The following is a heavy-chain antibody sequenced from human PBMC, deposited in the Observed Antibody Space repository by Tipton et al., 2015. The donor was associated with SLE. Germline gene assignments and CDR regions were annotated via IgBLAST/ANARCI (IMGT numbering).Heavy chain of an antibody. V-gene: IGHV4-61*09. CDR1: GGSISSGSYY. Sequence: TLSLTCTVSGGSISSGSYYWSWIRQPAGKGLEWIGHIYTGGSTNYNPSLKSRVSISVDTSKNQFSLNLISVTAADTAVYYCARRRGSSNWYSRYGMDVWGQGTTVTVSS. CDR3: ARRRGSSNWYSRYGMDV. J-gene: IGHJ6*02. D-gene: IGHD6-13*01. CDR2: IYTGGST.